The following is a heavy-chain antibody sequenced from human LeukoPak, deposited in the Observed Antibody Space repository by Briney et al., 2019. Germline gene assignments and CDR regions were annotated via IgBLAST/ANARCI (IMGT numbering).Heavy chain of an antibody. CDR2: IYYSGST. D-gene: IGHD6-13*01. CDR1: GDSISSGDYY. J-gene: IGHJ4*02. CDR3: ARVREATIAPFFDY. V-gene: IGHV4-31*03. Sequence: SETLSLTCTVSGDSISSGDYYWTWIRQHPGKGLEWVGCIYYSGSTYYNLSLKSRVIISADTSKNHFSLKLSSVTAADTAVYYCARVREATIAPFFDYWGQGILVTVSS.